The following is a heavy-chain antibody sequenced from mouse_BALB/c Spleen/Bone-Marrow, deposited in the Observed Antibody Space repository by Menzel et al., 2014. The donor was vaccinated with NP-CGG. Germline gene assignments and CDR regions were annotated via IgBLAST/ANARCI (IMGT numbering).Heavy chain of an antibody. D-gene: IGHD2-3*01. CDR3: ARERYAGYYFDY. V-gene: IGHV1-7*01. CDR1: GYTFTSYW. Sequence: QVQLKESGAELAKPGASVKMSCKASGYTFTSYWMHWVNQRPGQGLEWIGYINPSTGYTEYNQKFKDKATLTADKSSSTAYMQLSSLTSEDSAVYYCARERYAGYYFDYWGQGTTLTVSS. CDR2: INPSTGYT. J-gene: IGHJ2*01.